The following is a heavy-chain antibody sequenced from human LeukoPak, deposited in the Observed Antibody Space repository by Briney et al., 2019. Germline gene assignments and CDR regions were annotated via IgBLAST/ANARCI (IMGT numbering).Heavy chain of an antibody. J-gene: IGHJ4*02. V-gene: IGHV3-74*01. CDR3: ARGGYYDGSGYYYPPYFDY. CDR2: ISSDGSST. D-gene: IGHD3-22*01. CDR1: GFTFSSYW. Sequence: GGSLRLSCAASGFTFSSYWMHWVRQAPGKGLVWVSRISSDGSSTSYADSVKGRFTISRDNAKNTLYLQMNSLRAEDTAVYYCARGGYYDGSGYYYPPYFDYWGQGTLVTVSS.